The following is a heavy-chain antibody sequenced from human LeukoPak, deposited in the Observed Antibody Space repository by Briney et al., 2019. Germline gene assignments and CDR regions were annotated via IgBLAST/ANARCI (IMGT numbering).Heavy chain of an antibody. J-gene: IGHJ4*02. CDR3: ARTRSSSSSWYGQFDY. CDR2: IIPIFGTA. D-gene: IGHD6-13*01. CDR1: GGTFSGYA. V-gene: IGHV1-69*06. Sequence: ASVKVSCKASGGTFSGYAITWVRQAPGQGLEWMGGIIPIFGTANYAQKFQGRVTITADKSTSTAYMELSSLRSEDTAVYYCARTRSSSSSWYGQFDYWGQGTLVTVSS.